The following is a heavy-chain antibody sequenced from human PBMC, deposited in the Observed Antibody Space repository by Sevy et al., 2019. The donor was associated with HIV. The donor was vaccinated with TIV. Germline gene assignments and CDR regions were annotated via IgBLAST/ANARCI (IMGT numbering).Heavy chain of an antibody. D-gene: IGHD6-13*01. V-gene: IGHV3-7*01. CDR3: VRAIATVDSF. CDR2: INQDATAN. J-gene: IGHJ4*02. Sequence: GGSLRLSCVAPGFKFNSYWMLWVRQAPGKGLEWVANINQDATANFYADSVRGRFIISRDNVRNSVSLQMNILRVEDTALYYCVRAIATVDSFWGQGTLVTVSS. CDR1: GFKFNSYW.